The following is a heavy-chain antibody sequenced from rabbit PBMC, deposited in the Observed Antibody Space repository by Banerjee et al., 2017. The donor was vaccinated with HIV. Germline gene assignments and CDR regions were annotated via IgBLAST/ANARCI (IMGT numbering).Heavy chain of an antibody. Sequence: QEQLVESGGGLVQPEGSLTLTCTASGFSFSSNAMCWVRQAPGKGLEWIGCNSTRNGGTWYASWAKGRFTISKTSSTTVTLQMTSLTAADTATYFCARGPYYFNLWGPGTLVTVS. CDR2: NSTRNGGT. J-gene: IGHJ4*01. CDR3: ARGPYYFNL. CDR1: GFSFSSNA. V-gene: IGHV1S45*01.